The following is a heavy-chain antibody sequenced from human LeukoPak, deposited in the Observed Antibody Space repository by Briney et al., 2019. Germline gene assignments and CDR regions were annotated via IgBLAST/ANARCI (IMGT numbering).Heavy chain of an antibody. CDR3: ARPNYYYYYMDV. Sequence: ASVKVSCKASGYTFTGYYMHWVRQASGQGLEWMGWINPNSGGTNYAQKFQGRVTMTRDTSISTAYMELSRLRSDDTAVYYCARPNYYYYYMDVWGKGTTVTISS. V-gene: IGHV1-2*02. CDR2: INPNSGGT. J-gene: IGHJ6*03. CDR1: GYTFTGYY.